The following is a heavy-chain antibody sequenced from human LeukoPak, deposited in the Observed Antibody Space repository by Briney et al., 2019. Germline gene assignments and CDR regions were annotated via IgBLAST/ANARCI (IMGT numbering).Heavy chain of an antibody. J-gene: IGHJ6*02. CDR1: GFTFSSYS. V-gene: IGHV3-21*01. Sequence: GGSLRLSCAVSGFTFSSYSMNWVRQAPGKGLEWVTSISSSSSYIYYADSVKGRFTISRDNAKNSLYLQMNSLRAEDTAVYYCARDLRVRGVIITPLYYYYYGMDVWGQGTTVTVSS. CDR3: ARDLRVRGVIITPLYYYYYGMDV. CDR2: ISSSSSYI. D-gene: IGHD3-10*01.